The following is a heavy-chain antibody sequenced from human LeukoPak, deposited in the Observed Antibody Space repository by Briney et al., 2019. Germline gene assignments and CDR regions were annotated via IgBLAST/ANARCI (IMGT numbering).Heavy chain of an antibody. Sequence: GGSLRLSCAASGFTFSSYAMHWVRRAPGKGLEWVAVISYDGSNKYYADSVKGRFTISRDNSKNTLYLQMNSLRAEDTAVYYCARDLEVVVTAILDYWGQGTLVTVSS. CDR1: GFTFSSYA. J-gene: IGHJ4*02. CDR2: ISYDGSNK. D-gene: IGHD2-21*02. CDR3: ARDLEVVVTAILDY. V-gene: IGHV3-30*04.